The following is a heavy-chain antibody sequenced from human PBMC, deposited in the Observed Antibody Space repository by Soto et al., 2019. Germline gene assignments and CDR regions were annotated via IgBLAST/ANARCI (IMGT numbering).Heavy chain of an antibody. CDR1: GFTFSSYG. D-gene: IGHD4-17*01. CDR2: ISYDGSNK. V-gene: IGHV3-30*18. Sequence: QVQLVESGGGVVQPGRSLRLSCAASGFTFSSYGMHWVRQAPGKGLEWVAVISYDGSNKYYADSVKGRFTTSRDNSKNTLYLQMNSLRAEDTAVYYCAKDKDYGDYYWYFDLWGRGTLVTVSS. J-gene: IGHJ2*01. CDR3: AKDKDYGDYYWYFDL.